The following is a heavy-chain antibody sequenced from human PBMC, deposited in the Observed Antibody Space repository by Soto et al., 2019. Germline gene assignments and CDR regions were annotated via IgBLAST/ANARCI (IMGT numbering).Heavy chain of an antibody. V-gene: IGHV3-30-3*01. D-gene: IGHD3-22*01. J-gene: IGHJ4*02. CDR1: GVTFSSYA. CDR2: MSDNGSNK. Sequence: PXGSLRLSCAASGVTFSSYAMHWVRQAPGKGLEWVAVMSDNGSNKYYTDSVKGRFTISRDNSKNTLYLQMNSLRVEDTAVYYCASVANYYDSSGYSVFDLWGQGHLVTVSS. CDR3: ASVANYYDSSGYSVFDL.